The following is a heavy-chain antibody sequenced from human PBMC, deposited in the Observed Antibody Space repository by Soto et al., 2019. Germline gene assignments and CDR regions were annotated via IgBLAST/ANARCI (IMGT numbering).Heavy chain of an antibody. CDR1: GYSFTSYD. CDR2: MNPNSGNT. D-gene: IGHD6-6*01. V-gene: IGHV1-8*01. CDR3: ARAIAARPPKGYYYYYMDV. J-gene: IGHJ6*03. Sequence: ASVKVSCEASGYSFTSYDINWVRQATGQGLEWMGWMNPNSGNTGYAQKFQGRVTMTRNTSISTAYMELSSLRSEDTAVYYCARAIAARPPKGYYYYYMDVWGKGTTVTVSS.